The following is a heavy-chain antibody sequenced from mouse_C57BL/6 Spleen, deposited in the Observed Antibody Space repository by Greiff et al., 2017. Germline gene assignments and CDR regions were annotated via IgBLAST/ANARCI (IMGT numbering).Heavy chain of an antibody. J-gene: IGHJ4*01. CDR3: ARRRGPNYGVGGDYAMDY. CDR2: INPNYGTT. CDR1: GYSFTDYN. V-gene: IGHV1-39*01. D-gene: IGHD1-1*01. Sequence: EVKLMESGPELVKPGASVKISCKASGYSFTDYNMNWVKQSNGKSLEWIGVINPNYGTTSYNQKFKGKATLTVDQSSSTAYMQLNSLPSEDSAVYYCARRRGPNYGVGGDYAMDYWGQGTSVTVSS.